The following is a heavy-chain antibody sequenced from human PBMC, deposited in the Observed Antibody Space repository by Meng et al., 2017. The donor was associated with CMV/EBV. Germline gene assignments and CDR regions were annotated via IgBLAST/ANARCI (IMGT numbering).Heavy chain of an antibody. Sequence: SETLSLTCAVYGGSFSGYYWNWIRQPPGKRLEWIGEINHSGSTNYNPSLKSRVTISVDTSKNQFSLKLSSVTAADTAVYYCARESGGLGDCSSTSCYTSGIDYWGQGTLVTVSS. D-gene: IGHD2-2*02. V-gene: IGHV4-34*01. CDR2: INHSGST. CDR3: ARESGGLGDCSSTSCYTSGIDY. CDR1: GGSFSGYY. J-gene: IGHJ4*02.